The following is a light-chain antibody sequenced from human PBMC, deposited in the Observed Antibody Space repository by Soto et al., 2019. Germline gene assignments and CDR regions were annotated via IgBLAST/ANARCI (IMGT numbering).Light chain of an antibody. CDR3: VLYLGGGIWV. J-gene: IGLJ3*02. CDR2: STN. V-gene: IGLV8-61*01. CDR1: SGSVSTSYY. Sequence: QTVVTQEPSFSVSPGGTVTLTCGLNSGSVSTSYYPNWCQQTPGQAPRTLIYSTNIRSSGVPDRFSGSILGIKAALTITGAQADDESTYYCVLYLGGGIWVFGGGTKLTVL.